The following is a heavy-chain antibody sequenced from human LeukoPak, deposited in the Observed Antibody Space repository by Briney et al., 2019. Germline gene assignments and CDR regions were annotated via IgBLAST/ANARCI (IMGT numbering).Heavy chain of an antibody. V-gene: IGHV3-30*18. CDR2: ISYDGSYK. Sequence: AGGSLRLSCAASGFTFSTYGMHWVRQAPGKGLEWVAVISYDGSYKQYADSVKGRFTISRDNSEKTLYLQMSSLRVEDTAVYRCAKYSSSSNYYYGMDVWGQGTTVTVSS. J-gene: IGHJ6*02. D-gene: IGHD6-13*01. CDR1: GFTFSTYG. CDR3: AKYSSSSNYYYGMDV.